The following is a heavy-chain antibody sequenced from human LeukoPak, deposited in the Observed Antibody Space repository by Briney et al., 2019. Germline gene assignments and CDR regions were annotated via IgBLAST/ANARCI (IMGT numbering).Heavy chain of an antibody. Sequence: GASVKVSCKASGDTFSSSHVSRVRQAPGQGLEWMGWINTYDGNTNYAQNFQGRVAMTTDTSTSTAYMELRSLRSDDTAVYYCARDFATWYCDYWAQGTLVTVSS. CDR1: GDTFSSSH. CDR3: ARDFATWYCDY. CDR2: INTYDGNT. J-gene: IGHJ4*02. V-gene: IGHV1-18*01. D-gene: IGHD2-15*01.